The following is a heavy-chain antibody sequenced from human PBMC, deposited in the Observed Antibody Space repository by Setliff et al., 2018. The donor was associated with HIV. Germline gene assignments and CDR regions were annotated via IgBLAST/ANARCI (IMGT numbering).Heavy chain of an antibody. J-gene: IGHJ3*01. D-gene: IGHD4-4*01. CDR2: IYPGDSDT. Sequence: PGESLKISCKASGFTFTDYCIGWVRQIPGRGLEWMGIIYPGDSDTRYSASFRGQVTISADKSSTTAYLHWTSLAPSDTAMYYCARHLYRQSSDAFNFWGQGTMVTVSS. V-gene: IGHV5-51*01. CDR1: GFTFTDYC. CDR3: ARHLYRQSSDAFNF.